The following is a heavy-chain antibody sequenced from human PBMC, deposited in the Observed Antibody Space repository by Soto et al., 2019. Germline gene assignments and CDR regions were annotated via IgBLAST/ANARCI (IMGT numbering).Heavy chain of an antibody. D-gene: IGHD6-19*01. CDR1: GGSTNNYY. V-gene: IGHV4-59*01. CDR3: GRGGATAGYSSGWYVDY. Sequence: PSETLSLTCTVSGGSTNNYYWNWIRQPPGKGLEWIGYIYYSGSTKYNPSLKSRVTISLDTSKNQFSLKLSSVTAADTAVYYCGRGGATAGYSSGWYVDYWGQGTLVTVSS. J-gene: IGHJ4*02. CDR2: IYYSGST.